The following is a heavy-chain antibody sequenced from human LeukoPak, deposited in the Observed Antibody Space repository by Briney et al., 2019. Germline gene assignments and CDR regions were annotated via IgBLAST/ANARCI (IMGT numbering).Heavy chain of an antibody. D-gene: IGHD3-10*01. V-gene: IGHV4-34*01. Sequence: PSETLSLTCAVYGGSFSGYYWSWIRQPPGKGLEWIGEINHSGSTNYNPSLKSRVTISVDTSKNQFSLKLSSVTAADTAVYYCARALWGYYGSGRAFDYWGQGTLVTVSS. CDR1: GGSFSGYY. CDR2: INHSGST. CDR3: ARALWGYYGSGRAFDY. J-gene: IGHJ4*02.